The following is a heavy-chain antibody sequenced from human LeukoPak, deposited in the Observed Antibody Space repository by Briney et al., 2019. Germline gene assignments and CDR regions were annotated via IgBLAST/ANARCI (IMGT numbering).Heavy chain of an antibody. Sequence: PSETLSPTCTVSGYSISSGYYWGWIRQPPGKGLEWIGSTAPGGNTYYNPSLKSRVAISVDTSKNQFSLRLISVTAADTAVYYCARGGSGWPFDHWGQGTLVTVSS. J-gene: IGHJ4*02. CDR2: TAPGGNT. V-gene: IGHV4-38-2*02. D-gene: IGHD6-19*01. CDR1: GYSISSGYY. CDR3: ARGGSGWPFDH.